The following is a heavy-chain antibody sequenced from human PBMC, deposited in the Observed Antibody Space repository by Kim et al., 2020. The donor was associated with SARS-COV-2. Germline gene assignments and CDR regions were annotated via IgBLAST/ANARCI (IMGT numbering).Heavy chain of an antibody. V-gene: IGHV3-74*01. CDR3: SKDTFGPEDS. CDR1: GFSVSSYW. D-gene: IGHD3-3*01. J-gene: IGHJ5*01. CDR2: INEDGSTT. Sequence: GGSLRLSCAASGFSVSSYWMHWVRQPPGKGLEWVSRINEDGSTTNHADSVKGRFTISRDSAKNTLLLQMNSLRVDDTAVYYCSKDTFGPEDSWCQGILVT.